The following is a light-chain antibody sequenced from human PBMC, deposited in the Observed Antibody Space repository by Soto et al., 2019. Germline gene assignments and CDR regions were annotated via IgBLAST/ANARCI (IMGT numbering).Light chain of an antibody. J-gene: IGKJ1*01. CDR1: LSVSVY. V-gene: IGKV3-15*01. Sequence: TRPPSAGVSAPLFCSTSLSVSVYLAWYHQKPGQVPRLLIYGASTRASGIPSRFSGSGSGTEFTLTINSLQSEDVAVYYCQKYNNAPRTFGEGTKVDI. CDR3: QKYNNAPRT. CDR2: GAS.